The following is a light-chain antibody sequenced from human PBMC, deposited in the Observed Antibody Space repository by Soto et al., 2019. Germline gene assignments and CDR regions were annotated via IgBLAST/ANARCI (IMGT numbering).Light chain of an antibody. CDR3: QQSASWPPSLT. CDR1: QSIGTY. CDR2: DAS. Sequence: EIVLTQSPATVSLSPGERASLSCRASQSIGTYLAWYQQKPGLAPRLLFYDASKRATGIPARFSGSASGTDFTLNISSLAPEDFAVYYCQQSASWPPSLTFGGGTKVDIK. V-gene: IGKV3-11*01. J-gene: IGKJ4*01.